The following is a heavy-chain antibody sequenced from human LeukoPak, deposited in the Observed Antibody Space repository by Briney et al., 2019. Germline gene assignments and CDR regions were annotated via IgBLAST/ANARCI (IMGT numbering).Heavy chain of an antibody. CDR1: GYSFTSYW. CDR2: IYPGDSDT. D-gene: IGHD1-26*01. V-gene: IGHV5-51*01. CDR3: ARPLPSRGEPYYCDY. J-gene: IGHJ4*02. Sequence: GESLKISCKGSGYSFTSYWIGWVRQMPGKGLEWMGIIYPGDSDTRYSPSFQGQVPISADKSISTAYRQWSSLKASDTAMYYCARPLPSRGEPYYCDYWGQGTLVTVSS.